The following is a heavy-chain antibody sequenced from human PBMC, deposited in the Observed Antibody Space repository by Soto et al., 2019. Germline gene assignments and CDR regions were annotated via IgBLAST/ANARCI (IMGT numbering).Heavy chain of an antibody. CDR3: AKDFLGLDVYVWGSYQSHHACLDL. Sequence: PWGSLRLSCAACGCTFSSYALSWVRQAPGKGLEWVSAISGSGGITYCADSVKGRFTISRDNSKNTLYLPMNSLRDEDTAVYYYAKDFLGLDVYVWGSYQSHHACLDLWGKGFRDTV. V-gene: IGHV3-23*01. CDR1: GCTFSSYA. J-gene: IGHJ4*01. CDR2: ISGSGGIT. D-gene: IGHD3-16*02.